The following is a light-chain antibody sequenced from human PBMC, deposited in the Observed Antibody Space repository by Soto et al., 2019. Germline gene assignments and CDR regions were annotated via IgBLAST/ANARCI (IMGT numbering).Light chain of an antibody. CDR2: DAS. Sequence: EIVLTQSPATLSLSPGERATLSCRASQSVYSYLAWYQQKPGQAPRLLIYDASNRAAGIPARFSGSGSGTAFTPTISSLEPEDFAVYYCQHRSNWPPYTFGQGTKLDIK. CDR3: QHRSNWPPYT. J-gene: IGKJ2*01. CDR1: QSVYSY. V-gene: IGKV3-11*01.